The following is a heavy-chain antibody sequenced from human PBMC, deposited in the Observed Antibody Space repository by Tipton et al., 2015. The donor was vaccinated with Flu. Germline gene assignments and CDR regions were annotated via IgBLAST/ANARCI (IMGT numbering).Heavy chain of an antibody. CDR2: IYYSGST. V-gene: IGHV4-59*01. D-gene: IGHD5-12*01. CDR1: GGSISSYY. Sequence: TLSLTCTVSGGSISSYYWSWIRQPPGKGLEWIGYIYYSGSTNYNPSLKSRVTISVDTSKNQFSLKLSSVTAADTAVYHCARESRLPYFDYWGQGTLVTVSS. J-gene: IGHJ4*02. CDR3: ARESRLPYFDY.